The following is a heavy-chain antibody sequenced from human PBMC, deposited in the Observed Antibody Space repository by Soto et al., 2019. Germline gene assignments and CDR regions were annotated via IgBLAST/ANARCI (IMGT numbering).Heavy chain of an antibody. V-gene: IGHV1-69*02. CDR3: ARLLYYDSSGYPVDY. J-gene: IGHJ4*02. CDR1: GGTFSSY. CDR2: IIPILGIA. Sequence: QVQLVQSGAEVKKPGSSVKVSCKASGGTFSSYISWVRQAPGQGLEWMGRIIPILGIANYAQKFQGRVTITADKSTSTAYMGLSSLRSEDTAVYYCARLLYYDSSGYPVDYWGQGTLVTVSS. D-gene: IGHD3-22*01.